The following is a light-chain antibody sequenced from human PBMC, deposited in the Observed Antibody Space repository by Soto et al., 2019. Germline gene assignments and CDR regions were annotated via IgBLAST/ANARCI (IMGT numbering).Light chain of an antibody. Sequence: QSVLTQPPSASGSPGQSVTISCTGTSSDVGGYKYVSWYQQHPGKAPKLVIYEVNKRPSGVPDRFSGSKSANTASLTVSGLQAEDEADYYCSSYAGSNSYVFGSGTKLTVL. CDR3: SSYAGSNSYV. J-gene: IGLJ1*01. CDR1: SSDVGGYKY. CDR2: EVN. V-gene: IGLV2-8*01.